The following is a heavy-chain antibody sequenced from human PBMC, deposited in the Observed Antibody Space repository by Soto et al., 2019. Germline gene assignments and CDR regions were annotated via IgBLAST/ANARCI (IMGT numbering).Heavy chain of an antibody. CDR1: GGSFSGHY. Sequence: SETLSLTCAVYGGSFSGHYWSWIRQPPGKGLEWIGEINHSGSTNYNPSLKSRVTISVDTSKNQFSLKLSSVTAADTAVYYCARGYDSSGYYYLRTFDYWGQGTLVTVSS. CDR2: INHSGST. V-gene: IGHV4-34*01. J-gene: IGHJ4*02. CDR3: ARGYDSSGYYYLRTFDY. D-gene: IGHD3-22*01.